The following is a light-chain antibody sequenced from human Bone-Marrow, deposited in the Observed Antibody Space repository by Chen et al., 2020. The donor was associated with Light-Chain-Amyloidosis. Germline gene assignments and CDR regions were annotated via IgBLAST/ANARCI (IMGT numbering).Light chain of an antibody. Sequence: QSVLTQPPSVSGAPGQRVTISCTGSSSNIGATYDVHWYQHLPGTAPKLLIYRNTNRPWGVPDRSAGAKAGTSASLAITGLQAEDEGDYYCQSYDSSLSAVVFGGGTKLTVL. J-gene: IGLJ2*01. CDR2: RNT. CDR1: SSNIGATYD. CDR3: QSYDSSLSAVV. V-gene: IGLV1-40*01.